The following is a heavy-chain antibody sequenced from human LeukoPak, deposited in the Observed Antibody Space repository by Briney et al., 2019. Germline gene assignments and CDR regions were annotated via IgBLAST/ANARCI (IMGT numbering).Heavy chain of an antibody. D-gene: IGHD5-12*01. CDR3: ARGAHGRLRPFDY. CDR2: IYYSGST. CDR1: GGSFSSYY. Sequence: SETLSLTCAVCGGSFSSYYWSWIRQPPGKGLEWIGYIYYSGSTNYNPSLKSRVTISVDTFKNQFSLKLSSVTAADTAVYYCARGAHGRLRPFDYWGQGTLVTVSS. V-gene: IGHV4-59*01. J-gene: IGHJ4*02.